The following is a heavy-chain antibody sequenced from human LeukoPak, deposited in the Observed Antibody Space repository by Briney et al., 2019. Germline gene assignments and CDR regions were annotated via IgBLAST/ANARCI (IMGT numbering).Heavy chain of an antibody. CDR3: ASCSGSYYLVY. D-gene: IGHD3-10*02. Sequence: GGSLRLSCAASGFTFSSYAMSWVRPAPGKGLEWVSAISGSGGSTYYADSVKGRFTISRDNSKNTLYLQMNSLRAEDTAVYYCASCSGSYYLVYWGQGTLVTVSS. J-gene: IGHJ4*02. V-gene: IGHV3-23*01. CDR1: GFTFSSYA. CDR2: ISGSGGST.